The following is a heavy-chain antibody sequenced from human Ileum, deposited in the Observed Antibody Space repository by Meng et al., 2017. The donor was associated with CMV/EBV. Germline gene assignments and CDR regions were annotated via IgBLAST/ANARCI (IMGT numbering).Heavy chain of an antibody. D-gene: IGHD1-14*01. Sequence: GESLKISCAASGFGFSSYAMNWVRRAPGKGLEWVSTIGGSGHLTWYADSVRGRFTISRANTKNTLYLHMNSLRADDTDVYFCVKTTKSPYSWGQGTLVTVSS. V-gene: IGHV3-23*01. CDR1: GFGFSSYA. CDR2: IGGSGHLT. J-gene: IGHJ4*02. CDR3: VKTTKSPYS.